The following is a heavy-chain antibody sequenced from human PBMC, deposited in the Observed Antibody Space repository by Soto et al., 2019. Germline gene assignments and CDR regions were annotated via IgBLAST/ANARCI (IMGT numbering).Heavy chain of an antibody. CDR1: GGSISSGVYY. CDR3: AITMGRGIITPYYFDY. J-gene: IGHJ4*02. V-gene: IGHV4-31*03. CDR2: IYYSGSA. Sequence: TLSITCTVSGGSISSGVYYWSWIRQHPGKGLEWIGYIYYSGSAYYNPSLKSRVTISVDTSKNQFSLKLSSVTAADTAVYYCAITMGRGIITPYYFDYWGQGTLVTVSS. D-gene: IGHD3-10*01.